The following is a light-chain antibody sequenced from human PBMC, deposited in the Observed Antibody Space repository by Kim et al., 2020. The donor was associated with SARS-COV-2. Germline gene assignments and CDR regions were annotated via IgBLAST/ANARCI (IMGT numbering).Light chain of an antibody. J-gene: IGKJ1*01. Sequence: SASVGDRVTITCRASQSINSWLAWYQQKPGKAPKLLIYDASSLQSGVPSRFGGSGSGTEFTLTISSLQPDDFATYYCQQYRSYRTFGQGTKVDIK. CDR1: QSINSW. CDR2: DAS. V-gene: IGKV1-5*01. CDR3: QQYRSYRT.